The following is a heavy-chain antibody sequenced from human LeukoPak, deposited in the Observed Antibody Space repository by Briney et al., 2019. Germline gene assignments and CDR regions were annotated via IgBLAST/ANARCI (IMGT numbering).Heavy chain of an antibody. D-gene: IGHD1-7*01. CDR2: IQQDGSEK. CDR1: GFTFSSSW. J-gene: IGHJ6*03. CDR3: ARDTYNWNYEVGYYYYMDV. Sequence: PGGSLRLSCAASGFTFSSSWMSWVRQAPGKGLEWVANIQQDGSEKYYVDSVKGRFTISRDNAKNSLYLQMNSLRAEDTAVYYCARDTYNWNYEVGYYYYMDVWGKGTTVTVSS. V-gene: IGHV3-7*01.